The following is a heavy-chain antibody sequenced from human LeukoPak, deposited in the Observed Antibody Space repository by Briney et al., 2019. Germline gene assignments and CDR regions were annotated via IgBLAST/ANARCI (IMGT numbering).Heavy chain of an antibody. J-gene: IGHJ5*02. Sequence: SETLSLTCTVSGGSISSSSYYWGWIRQPPGKGLEWIGSIYYSGSTYYNPSLKSRVTISVDTSKNQFSLKLSSVTAADTAVYYCARGRGYCSGGSCSRMNWFDPWGQGTLVTVSS. CDR1: GGSISSSSYY. CDR3: ARGRGYCSGGSCSRMNWFDP. CDR2: IYYSGST. D-gene: IGHD2-15*01. V-gene: IGHV4-39*01.